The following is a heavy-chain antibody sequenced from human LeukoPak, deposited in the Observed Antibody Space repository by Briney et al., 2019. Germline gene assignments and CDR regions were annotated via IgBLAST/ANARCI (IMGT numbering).Heavy chain of an antibody. CDR2: IHCDGTIT. J-gene: IGHJ4*02. D-gene: IGHD2-2*01. V-gene: IGHV3-30*02. Sequence: GGSLRLSCAASGFTFSAYGMHWVRQAPGKGLEWVAFIHCDGTITYYADSVKGRFTISRDSSKNTLFLQMNSLGAEDTAVYYCVKDGHCTHTSCYYFDYWGQGTLVTVSS. CDR3: VKDGHCTHTSCYYFDY. CDR1: GFTFSAYG.